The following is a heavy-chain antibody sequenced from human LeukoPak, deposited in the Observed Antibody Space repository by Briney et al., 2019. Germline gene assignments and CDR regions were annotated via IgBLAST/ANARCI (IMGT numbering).Heavy chain of an antibody. Sequence: PSETLSLTCTVSGGSISSRSHSWGWIRQPPGKGLEWIGSLYYRGSTYYNPSLKSRVTISVDTSKNQFSLKLSSVTAADTALYYCARWEESDAFDIWGQGTMVTVSS. J-gene: IGHJ3*02. D-gene: IGHD1-26*01. CDR1: GGSISSRSHS. CDR2: LYYRGST. CDR3: ARWEESDAFDI. V-gene: IGHV4-39*01.